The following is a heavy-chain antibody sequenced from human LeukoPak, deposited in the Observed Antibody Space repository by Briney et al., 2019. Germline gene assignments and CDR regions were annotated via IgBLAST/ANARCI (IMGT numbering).Heavy chain of an antibody. Sequence: SVKVSCKASGGTFSSYAISWVRQAPGQGLEWMGRIISIFGTANYAQKFQGRVTITTDESTSTAYMELSSLRSEDTAVYYCARSPYYYGSSGYSVAWGQGTLVTVSS. CDR2: IISIFGTA. CDR1: GGTFSSYA. V-gene: IGHV1-69*05. J-gene: IGHJ4*02. D-gene: IGHD3-22*01. CDR3: ARSPYYYGSSGYSVA.